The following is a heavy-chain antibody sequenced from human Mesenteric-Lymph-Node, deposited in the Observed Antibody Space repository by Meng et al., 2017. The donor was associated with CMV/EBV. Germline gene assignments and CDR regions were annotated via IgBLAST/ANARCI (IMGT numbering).Heavy chain of an antibody. Sequence: ASVKVSCKASGYTFTSYYMHWVRQAPGQGLEWMGIINPSGGSTSYAQKFQGRVTITRNTSISTAYMELSSLRSEDTAVYYCARGGSYYYGSGNNGGGMDVWGQGTTVTVSS. CDR3: ARGGSYYYGSGNNGGGMDV. CDR2: INPSGGST. D-gene: IGHD3-10*01. J-gene: IGHJ6*02. V-gene: IGHV1-46*01. CDR1: GYTFTSYY.